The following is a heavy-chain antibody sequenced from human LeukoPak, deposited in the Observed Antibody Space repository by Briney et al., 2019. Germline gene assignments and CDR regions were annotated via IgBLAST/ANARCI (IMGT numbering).Heavy chain of an antibody. V-gene: IGHV5-51*01. CDR2: IRPDDSDT. J-gene: IGHJ5*02. CDR1: GYNFTNHW. Sequence: RGESLKISCKASGYNFTNHWVAWVRQRPGEGLEWMGIIRPDDSDTRYSPSFQGLVTISVDKSIGTAHLQWRSLKASDTALYFCARHSDVPLDLWGQGTLVIVSS. D-gene: IGHD6-6*01. CDR3: ARHSDVPLDL.